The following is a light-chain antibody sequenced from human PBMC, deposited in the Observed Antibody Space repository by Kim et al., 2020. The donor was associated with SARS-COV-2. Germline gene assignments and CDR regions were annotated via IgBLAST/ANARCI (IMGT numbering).Light chain of an antibody. J-gene: IGKJ1*01. V-gene: IGKV3-15*01. CDR2: DAS. CDR3: QQYSDWPRT. CDR1: QGVSNK. Sequence: EILMTQSPATLSVSPGDRATLSCRASQGVSNKVAWYQQKPGQAPRLLIYDASKRATGFPARFSGSGSGTEFTLTITGLQSEDFALYYCQQYSDWPRTFGQGTKVDIK.